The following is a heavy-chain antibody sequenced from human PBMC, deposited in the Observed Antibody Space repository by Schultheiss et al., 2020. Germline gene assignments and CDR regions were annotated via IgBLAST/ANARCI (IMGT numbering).Heavy chain of an antibody. D-gene: IGHD6-19*01. CDR3: ARDRYLAVAGTSYFDY. CDR2: IKQDGSEK. CDR1: GFTFSSYW. V-gene: IGHV3-7*04. Sequence: GESLKISCAASGFTFSSYWMSWVRQAPGKGLEWVANIKQDGSEKYYVDSVKGRFTISRDNAKNSLYLQMNSLRAEDTAVYYCARDRYLAVAGTSYFDYWGQGTLVTVSS. J-gene: IGHJ4*02.